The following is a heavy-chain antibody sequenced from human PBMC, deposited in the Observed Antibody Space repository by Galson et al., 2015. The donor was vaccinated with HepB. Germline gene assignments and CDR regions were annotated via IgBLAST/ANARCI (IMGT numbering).Heavy chain of an antibody. D-gene: IGHD3-22*01. CDR1: GFTFSSYW. CDR3: ARDTYYYDSSGRGMDV. CDR2: IKQDGSEK. J-gene: IGHJ6*02. Sequence: LRLSCAASGFTFSSYWMSWVRQAPGKGLEWVANIKQDGSEKYYVDSVKGRFTISRDNAKNSLYLQMNSLRAEDTAVYYCARDTYYYDSSGRGMDVWGQGTTVTVSS. V-gene: IGHV3-7*03.